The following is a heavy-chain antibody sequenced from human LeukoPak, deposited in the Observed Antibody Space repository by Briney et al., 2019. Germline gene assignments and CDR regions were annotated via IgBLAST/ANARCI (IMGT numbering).Heavy chain of an antibody. Sequence: ASVKVSCKASGYTFTSYAMNWVRQAPGQGLEWTGWINTNTGNPTYAQGFTGRFVFSLDTSVSTAYLQISSLKAEDTAVYYCARDWARYYDILTGYYGYWGQGTLVTVSS. CDR1: GYTFTSYA. J-gene: IGHJ4*02. CDR3: ARDWARYYDILTGYYGY. D-gene: IGHD3-9*01. CDR2: INTNTGNP. V-gene: IGHV7-4-1*02.